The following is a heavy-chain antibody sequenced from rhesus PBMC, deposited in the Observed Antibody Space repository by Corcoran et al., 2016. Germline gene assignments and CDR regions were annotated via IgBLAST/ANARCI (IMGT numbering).Heavy chain of an antibody. J-gene: IGHJ5-2*02. CDR2: IYGSGGAH. Sequence: QVQLQESGPAVVKPSETLSLTCAVSGGSIISSNWWSWIRQFPGKGREGSGGIYGSGGAHSSHPSVMSLVTISEDSSKIQFSLTLSSVTAAAAAVYYCARLLYYDSGYYTGGSLDVWSRGVLVTVSS. CDR3: ARLLYYDSGYYTGGSLDV. CDR1: GGSIISSNW. D-gene: IGHD3-28*01. V-gene: IGHV4-93*01.